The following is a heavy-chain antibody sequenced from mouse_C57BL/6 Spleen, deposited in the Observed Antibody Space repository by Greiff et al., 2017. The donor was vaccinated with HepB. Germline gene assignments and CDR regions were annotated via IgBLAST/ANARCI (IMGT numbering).Heavy chain of an antibody. CDR3: ARGGGGRYYFDY. CDR2: IDPETGGT. CDR1: GYTFTDYE. Sequence: QVQLQQSGAELVRPGASVTLSCKASGYTFTDYEMHWVKQTPVHGLEWIGAIDPETGGTAYNQKFKGKAILTADKSSSTAYMELRSLTSEDSAVYYCARGGGGRYYFDYWGQGTTLTVSS. V-gene: IGHV1-15*01. J-gene: IGHJ2*01.